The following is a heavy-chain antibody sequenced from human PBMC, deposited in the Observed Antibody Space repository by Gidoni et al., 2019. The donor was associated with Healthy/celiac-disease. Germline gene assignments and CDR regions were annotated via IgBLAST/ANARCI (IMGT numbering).Heavy chain of an antibody. D-gene: IGHD2-2*01. Sequence: QVQLVESGGGVVQPGRSLRLSCAASGFTFSSYAMHWVRQAPGKGLEGVAVISYDGRNKYYADSVKGRFTISRDNSKNTLYLQMNSLRAEDTAVYYCAREDCSSTSCYDAFDIWGQGTMVTVSS. CDR1: GFTFSSYA. V-gene: IGHV3-30*04. J-gene: IGHJ3*02. CDR2: ISYDGRNK. CDR3: AREDCSSTSCYDAFDI.